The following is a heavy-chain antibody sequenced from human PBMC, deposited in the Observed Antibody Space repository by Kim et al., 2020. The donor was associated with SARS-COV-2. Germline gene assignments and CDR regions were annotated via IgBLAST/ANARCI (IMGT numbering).Heavy chain of an antibody. CDR2: IGTAGDT. CDR3: ARELRWPKEGMDYYYGMDV. Sequence: GGSLRLSCAASGFTFSSYDMHWVRQATGKGLEWVSAIGTAGDTYYPGSVKGRFTISRENAKNSLYLQMNSLRAGDTAVYYCARELRWPKEGMDYYYGMDVWGQGTTVTVSS. D-gene: IGHD4-17*01. J-gene: IGHJ6*02. CDR1: GFTFSSYD. V-gene: IGHV3-13*04.